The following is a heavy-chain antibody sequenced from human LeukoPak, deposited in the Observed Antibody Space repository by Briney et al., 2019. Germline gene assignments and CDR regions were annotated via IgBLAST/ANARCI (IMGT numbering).Heavy chain of an antibody. CDR1: GFTVSSNY. CDR2: IYSGGST. Sequence: GGSLRLSCAASGFTVSSNYMSWVRQAPGKGLEWVSVIYSGGSTYYADSVKGRFTISRDNSKNTLYLQMNGLRAEDTAVYYCAREYVPAAPRGFDYWGQGTLVTVSS. J-gene: IGHJ4*02. V-gene: IGHV3-66*01. CDR3: AREYVPAAPRGFDY. D-gene: IGHD2-2*01.